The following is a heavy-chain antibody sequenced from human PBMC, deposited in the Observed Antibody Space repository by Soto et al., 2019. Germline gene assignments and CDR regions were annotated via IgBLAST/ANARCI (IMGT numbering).Heavy chain of an antibody. Sequence: QITLKESGPTLVKHKQPLTLTCTFSGFSLSTTGVGVGWTRQPPGKALAWFVLIYWDDDKRYSPSVRSWLTITKYTSKMQVVLTMTNMDPVYTTRYYCAHRLGGYSWNDGYFDYWGQGTLVTVS. CDR3: AHRLGGYSWNDGYFDY. J-gene: IGHJ4*02. CDR1: GFSLSTTGVG. D-gene: IGHD1-20*01. CDR2: IYWDDDK. V-gene: IGHV2-5*02.